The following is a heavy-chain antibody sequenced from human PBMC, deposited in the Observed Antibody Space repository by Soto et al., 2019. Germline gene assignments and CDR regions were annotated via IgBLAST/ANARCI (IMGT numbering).Heavy chain of an antibody. J-gene: IGHJ6*03. CDR1: GGSFSGYY. CDR2: INHSGST. D-gene: IGHD5-12*01. V-gene: IGHV4-34*01. CDR3: ARGLIVATTSYYMDV. Sequence: PSETLSLTCAVYGGSFSGYYWSWILQPPGKGLEWIGEINHSGSTNYNPSLKSRVTISVDTSKNQFSLKLSSVTAADTAVYYCARGLIVATTSYYMDVWGKGTTVTVSS.